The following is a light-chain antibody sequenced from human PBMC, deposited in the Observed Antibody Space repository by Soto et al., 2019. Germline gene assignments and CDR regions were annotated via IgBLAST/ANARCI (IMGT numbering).Light chain of an antibody. CDR1: QSRGSNF. CDR3: QLYGLSPH. CDR2: ASS. Sequence: IGLTQYPGTLSLSPGERATLSCKTSQSRGSNFLAWYQHKPGPAPRLLIYASSNRATGIPDRFSGSASGTDFTLTINRLEPEDFAVYYCQLYGLSPHFGQGTRLAIK. V-gene: IGKV3-20*01. J-gene: IGKJ5*01.